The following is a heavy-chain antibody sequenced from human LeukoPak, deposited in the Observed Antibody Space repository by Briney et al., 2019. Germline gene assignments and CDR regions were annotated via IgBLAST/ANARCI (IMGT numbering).Heavy chain of an antibody. J-gene: IGHJ4*02. Sequence: GGSLTLSCAASGFTFSGSAMQWVRQASGKGMEWVGRIRSKANNSATTYAASVYCSFTISRVDSKNTAYLQMNSLKTEDTAAYYCTTDTILRGWGLGTLVTVSS. CDR1: GFTFSGSA. CDR3: TTDTILRG. D-gene: IGHD3-10*01. CDR2: IRSKANNSAT. V-gene: IGHV3-73*01.